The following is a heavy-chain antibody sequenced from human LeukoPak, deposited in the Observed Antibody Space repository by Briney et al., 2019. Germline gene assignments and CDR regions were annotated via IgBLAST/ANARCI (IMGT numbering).Heavy chain of an antibody. CDR1: GYSFTSYW. J-gene: IGHJ4*02. D-gene: IGHD6-13*01. CDR2: IYPGDSDT. Sequence: GESLKISCKGSGYSFTSYWIGWVRQMPGKGLEWMGIIYPGDSDTRYSPAFQGQVTISADKSINTAYLQWSSLKASDTAMYYCAGNGGLGAGSSWYAYWGQGTQVTVSS. CDR3: AGNGGLGAGSSWYAY. V-gene: IGHV5-51*01.